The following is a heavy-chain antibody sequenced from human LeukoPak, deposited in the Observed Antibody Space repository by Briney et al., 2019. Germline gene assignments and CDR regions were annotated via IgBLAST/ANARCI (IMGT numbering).Heavy chain of an antibody. V-gene: IGHV4-30-4*08. D-gene: IGHD5-18*01. J-gene: IGHJ6*02. Sequence: TSETLSLTCTVSGGSVSSGSYYWSWIRQPPGKGLEWIGYIYYSGSTYYNPSLKSRVTISVDTSKNQFSLKLSSVTAADTAVYYCARGTAMVKYYYYGMDVWGQGTTVTVSS. CDR3: ARGTAMVKYYYYGMDV. CDR1: GGSVSSGSYY. CDR2: IYYSGST.